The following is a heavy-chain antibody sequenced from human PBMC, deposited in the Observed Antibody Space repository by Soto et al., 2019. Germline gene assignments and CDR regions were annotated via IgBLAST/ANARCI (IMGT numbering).Heavy chain of an antibody. CDR3: TTSNLGVDF. V-gene: IGHV3-15*01. Sequence: GGSLRLSCAASGLIYSDVWMTWVRQAPGKGLEWVGRIKTKPDDGTIDYAAPVRGRFTISRDDSKNTLYLQMTSLTPDDTGVYYCTTSNLGVDFWGPGTLVTVSS. CDR2: IKTKPDDGTI. D-gene: IGHD1-1*01. J-gene: IGHJ4*02. CDR1: GLIYSDVW.